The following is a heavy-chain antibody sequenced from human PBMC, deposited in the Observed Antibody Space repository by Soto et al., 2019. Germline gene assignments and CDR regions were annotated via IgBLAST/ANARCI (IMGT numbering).Heavy chain of an antibody. J-gene: IGHJ4*02. CDR2: MYKIGST. D-gene: IGHD3-10*01. CDR3: ASMGYHYGSGSYPLDY. V-gene: IGHV4-59*08. CDR1: GGSISSYY. Sequence: QVQLQESGPGLVKPSETLSLTCTVSGGSISSYYWTWIRQPQGKGLGWIGFMYKIGSTHYNPSLKILVTISLYTSKNQISLNLRFVTAADTAVYYCASMGYHYGSGSYPLDYWGQGTLVTVSS.